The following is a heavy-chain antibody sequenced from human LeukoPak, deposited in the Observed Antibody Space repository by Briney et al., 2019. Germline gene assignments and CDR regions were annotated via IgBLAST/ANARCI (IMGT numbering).Heavy chain of an antibody. CDR3: ARDQSLRYFDPLGMDV. CDR2: INHSGST. V-gene: IGHV4-34*01. J-gene: IGHJ6*02. Sequence: SETLSLTCAVYGGSFSGYYWSWNRQPPGKGLEWIGEINHSGSTNYNPSLKSRVTISVDTSKNQFSLKLSSVTAADTAVYYCARDQSLRYFDPLGMDVWGQGTTVTVSS. D-gene: IGHD3-9*01. CDR1: GGSFSGYY.